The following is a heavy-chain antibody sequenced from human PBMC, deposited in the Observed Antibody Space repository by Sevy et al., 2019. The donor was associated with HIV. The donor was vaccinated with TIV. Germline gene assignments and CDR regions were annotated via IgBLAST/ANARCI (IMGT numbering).Heavy chain of an antibody. CDR3: ARKYDSSGYFDY. V-gene: IGHV3-23*01. Sequence: GGSLRLSCAASGFTFSRYAMNWIRQAPGKGLEWVSSISGSGGSGDKTNYADSVKGRFTISRDDSKNSLYLQLNSLRAEDTAIYYCARKYDSSGYFDYSGQRTLVTVSS. CDR2: ISGSGGSGDKT. CDR1: GFTFSRYA. D-gene: IGHD3-22*01. J-gene: IGHJ4*02.